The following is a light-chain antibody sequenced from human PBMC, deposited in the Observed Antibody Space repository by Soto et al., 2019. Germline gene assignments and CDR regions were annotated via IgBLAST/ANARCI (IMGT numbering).Light chain of an antibody. CDR3: QSYDSSLSGSEV. CDR1: SSNIGAGYD. Sequence: QSVLTQPPSVSGAPGQRVTISCTGSSSNIGAGYDVHWYQQLPGTAPKLLIYGNSNRPSGVPDRFSGSKSGTSASLAITGLQAEDEADYYCQSYDSSLSGSEVFGRGTQLTVL. CDR2: GNS. J-gene: IGLJ3*02. V-gene: IGLV1-40*01.